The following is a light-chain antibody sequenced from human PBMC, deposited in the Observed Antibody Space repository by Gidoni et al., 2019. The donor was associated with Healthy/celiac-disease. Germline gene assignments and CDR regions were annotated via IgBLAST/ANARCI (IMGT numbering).Light chain of an antibody. CDR1: QSISSY. CDR3: QQSYSTLRFT. J-gene: IGKJ3*01. Sequence: DIQMTQSPSSLSASVGDRVTITCRASQSISSYLNWYQQKPGKAPKLLIYAASSLQSGVPSRFSGSGSGTEFTLTISSLQPEDVATYYCQQSYSTLRFTFGPGTKVDIK. CDR2: AAS. V-gene: IGKV1-39*01.